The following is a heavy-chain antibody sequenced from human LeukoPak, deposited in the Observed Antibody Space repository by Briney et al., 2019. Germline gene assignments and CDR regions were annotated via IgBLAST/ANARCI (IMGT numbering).Heavy chain of an antibody. CDR1: GYTFTSYG. CDR2: ISGYNGNA. Sequence: ASVKVSCKASGYTFTSYGLSWGRQAPGQGLEWMGWISGYNGNANYAQKFQGRVTMTTDTSTSTAYMELRSLRSDDTAVYYCVRGFDPWGQGTLVTVSS. J-gene: IGHJ5*02. CDR3: VRGFDP. V-gene: IGHV1-18*01.